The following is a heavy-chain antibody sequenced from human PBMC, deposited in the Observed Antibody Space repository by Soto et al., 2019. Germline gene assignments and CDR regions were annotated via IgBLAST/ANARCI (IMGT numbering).Heavy chain of an antibody. V-gene: IGHV3-33*08. CDR2: IWYDGSNK. CDR3: SRDWRSTVTLAYYYYGMDV. J-gene: IGHJ6*02. Sequence: GGSLRLSCAASGFTFSSYGMHWVRQAPGKGLEWVAVIWYDGSNKYYADSVKGRFTISRDNSKNTLYLQMNSLRAEDTAVFYCSRDWRSTVTLAYYYYGMDVWGQGTTVTVSS. D-gene: IGHD4-17*01. CDR1: GFTFSSYG.